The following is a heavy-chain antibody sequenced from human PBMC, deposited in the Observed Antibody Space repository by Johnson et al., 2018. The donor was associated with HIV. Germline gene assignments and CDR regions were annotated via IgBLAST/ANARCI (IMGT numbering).Heavy chain of an antibody. D-gene: IGHD5-18*01. J-gene: IGHJ3*02. Sequence: QVQVVESGGGVVRPGGSLRLSCAASGFTFSSYAMHWVRQAPGKGLEWVAVISYDGSNKYYADSVKGRFTISRDNSKNTLYLQMNSLRAEDTAVYYCARDPRGPTWIQLDDAFDIWGQGTMVTVSS. CDR1: GFTFSSYA. CDR3: ARDPRGPTWIQLDDAFDI. CDR2: ISYDGSNK. V-gene: IGHV3-30*04.